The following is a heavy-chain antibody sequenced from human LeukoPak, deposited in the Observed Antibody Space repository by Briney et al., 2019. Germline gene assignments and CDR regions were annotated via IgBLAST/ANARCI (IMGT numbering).Heavy chain of an antibody. CDR3: ARVFEDSVWPYDSSGYYYFDY. D-gene: IGHD3-22*01. Sequence: GASVKVSCKASGYTFTSYYMHWVRQAPGQGLEWMGIIDPSGGSTSYAQKFQGRVTMTRDTSTSTAYMELRSLRSDDTAVYYCARVFEDSVWPYDSSGYYYFDYWGQGTLVTVSS. CDR2: IDPSGGST. CDR1: GYTFTSYY. J-gene: IGHJ4*02. V-gene: IGHV1-46*01.